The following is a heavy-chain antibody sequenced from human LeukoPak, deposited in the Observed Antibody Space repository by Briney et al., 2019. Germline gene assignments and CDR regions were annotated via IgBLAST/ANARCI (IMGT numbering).Heavy chain of an antibody. V-gene: IGHV1-69*05. Sequence: SVKVSCKASGGTFSSYAISWVRQAPGQGLEWMGGIIPIFGTANYAQKFQGRVTITTDESTSTAYMELSSLRSEDTAVYYCARGDQSLRFTYYFDYWGQGTLVTVSS. D-gene: IGHD3-3*01. CDR3: ARGDQSLRFTYYFDY. CDR1: GGTFSSYA. J-gene: IGHJ4*02. CDR2: IIPIFGTA.